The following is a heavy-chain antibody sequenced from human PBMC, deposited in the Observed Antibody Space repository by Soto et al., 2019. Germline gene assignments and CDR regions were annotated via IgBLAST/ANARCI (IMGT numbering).Heavy chain of an antibody. CDR3: LKDGGEYNYGS. V-gene: IGHV3-64D*06. D-gene: IGHD3-16*01. J-gene: IGHJ4*02. Sequence: PVVSLRLSCSASSFTFSTYSMHWVRHAPGKGLEYVSAISSNGDITIYADSVKGRFTISRDNSKNPLYLQMSSLRAEDTAVYYCLKDGGEYNYGSWGQGALVTVSS. CDR2: ISSNGDIT. CDR1: SFTFSTYS.